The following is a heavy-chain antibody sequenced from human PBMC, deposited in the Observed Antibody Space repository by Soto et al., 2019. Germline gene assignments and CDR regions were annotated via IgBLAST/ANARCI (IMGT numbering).Heavy chain of an antibody. CDR3: ARDRGRPDLRDTHYYDSSDLDYGMDV. J-gene: IGHJ6*02. CDR1: GGTFSSYT. Sequence: SVKVSCKASGGTFSSYTISWVRQAPGQGLEWMGRIIPILGIANYAQKFQGRVTITADKSTSTAYMELSSLRAEDTAVYYCARDRGRPDLRDTHYYDSSDLDYGMDVWG. CDR2: IIPILGIA. D-gene: IGHD3-22*01. V-gene: IGHV1-69*04.